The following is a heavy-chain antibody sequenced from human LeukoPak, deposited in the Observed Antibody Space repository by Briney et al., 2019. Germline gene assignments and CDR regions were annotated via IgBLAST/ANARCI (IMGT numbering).Heavy chain of an antibody. Sequence: SETLSLTCYLYGGSFSGYYWSWIRQSPGEGLEWIGEINQIGNTNYIPSLKSRLTISIDTSNNQFSLNLTSVTAADTGVYYCARIRRPLRGYFDHWGQGTLVTVSS. CDR1: GGSFSGYY. J-gene: IGHJ4*02. V-gene: IGHV4-34*01. D-gene: IGHD3-16*01. CDR2: INQIGNT. CDR3: ARIRRPLRGYFDH.